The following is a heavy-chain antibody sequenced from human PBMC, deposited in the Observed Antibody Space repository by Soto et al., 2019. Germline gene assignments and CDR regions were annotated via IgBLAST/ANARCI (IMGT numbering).Heavy chain of an antibody. CDR2: ISSSSSYI. CDR3: ARDASDDSSGYPMY. J-gene: IGHJ4*02. V-gene: IGHV3-21*01. D-gene: IGHD3-22*01. Sequence: EVQLVESGGGLVKPGGSLRLSCAASGFTFSSYSMNWVRQAPGKGLEWVSSISSSSSYIYYPDSVKGRFTISRDNAKQCLYLHMNSLRGEDPAVYYCARDASDDSSGYPMYWGQGTLVTVSS. CDR1: GFTFSSYS.